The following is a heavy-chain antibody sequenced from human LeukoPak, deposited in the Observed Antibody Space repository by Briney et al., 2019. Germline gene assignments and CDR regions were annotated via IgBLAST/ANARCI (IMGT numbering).Heavy chain of an antibody. CDR2: FDPEDGET. V-gene: IGHV1-24*01. D-gene: IGHD2-21*02. J-gene: IGHJ4*02. CDR1: GYTFTSYP. CDR3: ATDACGGDCYTFDY. Sequence: ASVKVSCKASGYTFTSYPMHWVRQAPGKGLEWMGGFDPEDGETIYAQKFQGRVTMTEDTSTDTAYMELSSLRSEDTAVYYCATDACGGDCYTFDYWGQGTLVTVSS.